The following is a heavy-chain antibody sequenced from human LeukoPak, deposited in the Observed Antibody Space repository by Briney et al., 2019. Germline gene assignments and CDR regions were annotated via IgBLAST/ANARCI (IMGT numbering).Heavy chain of an antibody. CDR1: GGSISSSNW. CDR2: IYHSGST. J-gene: IGHJ1*01. D-gene: IGHD6-19*01. Sequence: SETLSLTFAVSGGSISSSNWWSWVRQPPGKGLEWIGEIYHSGSTNYNPSLKSRVTISVDKSKNQFSLKLSSVTAADTAVYYCARDLETVAGTGGYFQHWGQGTLVTVSS. CDR3: ARDLETVAGTGGYFQH. V-gene: IGHV4-4*02.